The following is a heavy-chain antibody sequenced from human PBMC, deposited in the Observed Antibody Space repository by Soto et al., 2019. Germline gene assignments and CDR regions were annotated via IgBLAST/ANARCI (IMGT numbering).Heavy chain of an antibody. Sequence: PSETLSLTCTFSCGSINTFYWSWVRQPAGKGLEWIGRIFSSGSTSFNPSLESRVAMSVDTSKNHFSLNLSSVTAADMAVYYCAREGFYSAFKFAHWNQLRAFDFWGQGALVTVSS. D-gene: IGHD1-26*01. V-gene: IGHV4-4*07. J-gene: IGHJ4*02. CDR1: CGSINTFY. CDR3: AREGFYSAFKFAHWNQLRAFDF. CDR2: IFSSGST.